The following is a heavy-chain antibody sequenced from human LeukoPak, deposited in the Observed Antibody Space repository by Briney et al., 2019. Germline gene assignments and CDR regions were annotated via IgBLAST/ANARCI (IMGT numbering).Heavy chain of an antibody. CDR2: ISRNGESA. D-gene: IGHD3-16*02. J-gene: IGHJ4*02. V-gene: IGHV3-64D*06. CDR1: GLSFSFHG. Sequence: GGSLRLSCSASGLSFSFHGMNWVRQAPGKGLEYLSAISRNGESAHYADSVKGRFTVSRDNSNSTLYLHMTSLKVEDTAVYFCWVNYHNDIYPFDFWGQGALVTVSS. CDR3: WVNYHNDIYPFDF.